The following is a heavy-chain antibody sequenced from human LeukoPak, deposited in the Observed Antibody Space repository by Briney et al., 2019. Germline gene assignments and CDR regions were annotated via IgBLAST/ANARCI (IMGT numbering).Heavy chain of an antibody. D-gene: IGHD6-19*01. Sequence: PSETLSLTCTVSGGSISSSSYYWGWIRQPPGKGLEWIGSIYYSGSTYYNPSLKSRVTISVDTSKNQFSLKLSSVTAADTAVYYCARALGEQWLVRFDYWGQGTLVTVSS. CDR3: ARALGEQWLVRFDY. CDR2: IYYSGST. V-gene: IGHV4-39*07. J-gene: IGHJ4*02. CDR1: GGSISSSSYY.